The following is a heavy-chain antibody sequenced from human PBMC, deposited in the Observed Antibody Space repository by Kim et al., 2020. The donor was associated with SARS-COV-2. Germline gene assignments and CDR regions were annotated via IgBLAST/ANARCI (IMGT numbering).Heavy chain of an antibody. CDR3: AREGNNYYGLDV. V-gene: IGHV3-33*05. CDR1: RFTLRSYG. Sequence: GGSLRLSCAASRFTLRSYGMHWVRQAPGKGLEWVALISYDGSNKSYADSVKGRFTISRDNSKNTLYLQMNSLRAEDTALYYCAREGNNYYGLDVWGQGTT. J-gene: IGHJ6*02. CDR2: ISYDGSNK. D-gene: IGHD6-13*01.